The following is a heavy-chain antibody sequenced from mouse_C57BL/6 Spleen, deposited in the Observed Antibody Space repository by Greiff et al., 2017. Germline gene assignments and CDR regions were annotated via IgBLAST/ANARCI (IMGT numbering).Heavy chain of an antibody. D-gene: IGHD1-1*01. V-gene: IGHV1-53*01. CDR1: GYTFTSYW. Sequence: VKLKQPGTELVKPGASVKLSCKASGYTFTSYWMHWVKQRPGQGLEWIGNINPSNGGTNYNEKFKSKATLTVDKSSSTAYMQLSSLTSEDSAVYYCARPITADAMDYWGQGTSVTVSS. CDR3: ARPITADAMDY. J-gene: IGHJ4*01. CDR2: INPSNGGT.